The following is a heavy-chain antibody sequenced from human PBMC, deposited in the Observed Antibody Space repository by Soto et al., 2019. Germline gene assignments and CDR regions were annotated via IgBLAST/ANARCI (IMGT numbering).Heavy chain of an antibody. J-gene: IGHJ4*02. D-gene: IGHD5-12*01. V-gene: IGHV4-39*01. CDR3: ARFKVATDGYTLDY. CDR2: IYYSGST. Sequence: SETLSLTCTVSGGSISSSSYYWGWIRQPPGKGLEWIGRIYYSGSTYYNPSLKSRVTISVDTSKNQFSLKLRSVTAADTAVYSCARFKVATDGYTLDYWDQGTLVTVSS. CDR1: GGSISSSSYY.